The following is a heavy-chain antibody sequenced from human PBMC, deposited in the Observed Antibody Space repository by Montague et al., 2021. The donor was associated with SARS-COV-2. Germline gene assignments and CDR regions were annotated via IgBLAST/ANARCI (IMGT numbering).Heavy chain of an antibody. CDR1: GGFISGYY. Sequence: SETLSLTCTVSGGFISGYYWSWFRQSAGKGLEWIGRIYNSGSTSYNPSLKSRVTMSVDTSKNQFSLKLSSVTAADTAVYYCVRDKGRSNWSYPDYWGQGTLVTVSS. V-gene: IGHV4-4*07. CDR3: VRDKGRSNWSYPDY. CDR2: IYNSGST. D-gene: IGHD1-7*01. J-gene: IGHJ4*02.